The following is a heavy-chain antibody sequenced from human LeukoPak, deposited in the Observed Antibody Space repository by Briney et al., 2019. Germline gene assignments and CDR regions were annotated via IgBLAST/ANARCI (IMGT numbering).Heavy chain of an antibody. J-gene: IGHJ4*02. CDR1: GGSISSYY. V-gene: IGHV4-34*01. CDR3: ARGGLDTRRGGYFDY. D-gene: IGHD5-18*01. Sequence: PSETLSLTCTVSGGSISSYYWSWVRQPPGKGLEWIGEISHSGSTYYNPSLKSRVTVSVDTSKNQFSLRLSSVTAADTAVYYCARGGLDTRRGGYFDYRGQGILVTVSS. CDR2: ISHSGST.